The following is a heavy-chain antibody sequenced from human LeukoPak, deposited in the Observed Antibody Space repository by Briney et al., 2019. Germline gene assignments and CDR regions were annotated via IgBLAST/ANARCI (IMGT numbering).Heavy chain of an antibody. CDR1: GFTFSGYW. CDR2: IRGDASRL. J-gene: IGHJ3*02. CDR3: ARDRNYCSSDRCYDVFDI. Sequence: GGSLRLSCAASGFTFSGYWMSWVRQAPGKGLEWVANIRGDASRLYYVDSVKGRFTISRDNAKNSLYLQMSNLRAEDTSVYYCARDRNYCSSDRCYDVFDIWGQGTMVTVSS. D-gene: IGHD6-19*01. V-gene: IGHV3-7*01.